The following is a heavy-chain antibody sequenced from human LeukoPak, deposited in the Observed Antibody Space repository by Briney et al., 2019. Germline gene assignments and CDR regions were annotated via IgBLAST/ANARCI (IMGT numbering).Heavy chain of an antibody. V-gene: IGHV4-34*01. D-gene: IGHD2-2*01. Sequence: SETLSLTCAVYGGSFSGYYWSWIRQPPGKGLEWIGEINHSGSTNYNPSLKSRVTISVDTSKNQFSLKLSSVTAADTAVYYYARGCSSTGCYYYYYYMDVWGKGTTVTVSS. CDR2: INHSGST. CDR3: ARGCSSTGCYYYYYYMDV. CDR1: GGSFSGYY. J-gene: IGHJ6*03.